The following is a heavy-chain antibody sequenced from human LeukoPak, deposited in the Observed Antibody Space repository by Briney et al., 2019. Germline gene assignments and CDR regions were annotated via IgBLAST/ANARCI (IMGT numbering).Heavy chain of an antibody. Sequence: ASVKVSCKASGYTFTSYGISWVRQAPGQGLEWMGWISAYNGNTNYAQKLQGRVTMTTDTSTSTAYMELRSLRSDDTAVYYCARARGGGSSWYVFPDYWGQETLVTVSS. J-gene: IGHJ4*02. CDR3: ARARGGGSSWYVFPDY. CDR2: ISAYNGNT. D-gene: IGHD6-13*01. CDR1: GYTFTSYG. V-gene: IGHV1-18*01.